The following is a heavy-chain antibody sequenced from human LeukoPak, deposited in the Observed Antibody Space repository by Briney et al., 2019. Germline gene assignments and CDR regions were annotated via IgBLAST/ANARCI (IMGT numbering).Heavy chain of an antibody. CDR2: IYDSGST. Sequence: PSQTLSLTCTVSGGSISSGGYYWSWIRQHPGKGLEWIGYIYDSGSTYYNPSLKSRVTISVDTSKNQFSLKLSSVTAADTAVYYCARLISSGSKDFDIWGQGTMVTVSS. CDR1: GGSISSGGYY. CDR3: ARLISSGSKDFDI. V-gene: IGHV4-31*03. D-gene: IGHD6-19*01. J-gene: IGHJ3*02.